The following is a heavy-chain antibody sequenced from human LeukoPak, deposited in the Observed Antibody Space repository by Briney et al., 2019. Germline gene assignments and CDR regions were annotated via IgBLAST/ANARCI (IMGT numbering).Heavy chain of an antibody. D-gene: IGHD2-15*01. CDR2: IYPTDSDT. V-gene: IGHV5-51*01. CDR1: GYSFTSYW. CDR3: AGRSCSGGSCYPGWFDP. J-gene: IGHJ5*02. Sequence: GESLKISCKGSGYSFTSYWIGWVRQMPGKGLEWMGIIYPTDSDTRYSPSFQGQVTISVDKSISTAYVQWSSLKASDTAMYYCAGRSCSGGSCYPGWFDPWGQGTLVTVSS.